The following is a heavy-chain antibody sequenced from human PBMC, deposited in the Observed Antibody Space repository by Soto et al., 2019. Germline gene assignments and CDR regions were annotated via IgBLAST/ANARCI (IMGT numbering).Heavy chain of an antibody. CDR3: ARDYPYYDFWSGYSRGHYYYGMDV. Sequence: SETLSLTCTVSGGSISSGDYYWSWIRQPPGKGLEWIGYIYYSGSTYYNPSLKSRVTISVDTSKNQFSLKLSSVTAADTAVYYCARDYPYYDFWSGYSRGHYYYGMDVCGQRTTVTVSS. J-gene: IGHJ6*02. CDR2: IYYSGST. CDR1: GGSISSGDYY. D-gene: IGHD3-3*01. V-gene: IGHV4-30-4*01.